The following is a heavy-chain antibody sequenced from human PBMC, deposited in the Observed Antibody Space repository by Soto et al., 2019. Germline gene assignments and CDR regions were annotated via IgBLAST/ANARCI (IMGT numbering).Heavy chain of an antibody. Sequence: GGSLSLSCAASGFTFSIYAMSWVRQAPGKGLEWVSATSGSDGSSTSYADSVKGRFTISRDNAKNMLYLQVNSLRADDTVFFYCAGSPGLSRKSGTTLGAWGQGTLVTVSS. CDR1: GFTFSIYA. CDR3: AGSPGLSRKSGTTLGA. V-gene: IGHV3-23*01. CDR2: TSGSDGSST. J-gene: IGHJ5*01. D-gene: IGHD1-7*01.